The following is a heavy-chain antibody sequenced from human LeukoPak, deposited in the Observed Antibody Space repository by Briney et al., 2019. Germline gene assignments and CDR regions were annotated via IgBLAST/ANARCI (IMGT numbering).Heavy chain of an antibody. CDR3: ATAKVGATRYYFDY. J-gene: IGHJ4*02. CDR2: FDPEDGET. Sequence: ASVKVSCKVSGYTLTELSMHWVRQAPGKGLEWMGGFDPEDGETIYAQKFQGRVTMTEDTSIDTAYMELSSLRSEDTAVYYCATAKVGATRYYFDYWGQGTLVTVSS. CDR1: GYTLTELS. V-gene: IGHV1-24*01. D-gene: IGHD1-26*01.